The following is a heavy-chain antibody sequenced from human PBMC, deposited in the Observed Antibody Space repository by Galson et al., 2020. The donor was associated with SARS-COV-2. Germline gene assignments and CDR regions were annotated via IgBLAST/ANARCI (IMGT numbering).Heavy chain of an antibody. CDR3: AVDYYDSSASTHWFDP. D-gene: IGHD3-22*01. CDR2: IFFNGNT. Sequence: TSETLSLTCTVSGGSISGNIYYWGWVPQPTGKGLEWIGNIFFNGNTYYNPTLKSRVTISVDKSKNQFYLKLTSVTAADTAVYYCAVDYYDSSASTHWFDPWGQGALVTVSS. J-gene: IGHJ5*02. CDR1: GGSISGNIYY. V-gene: IGHV4-39*01.